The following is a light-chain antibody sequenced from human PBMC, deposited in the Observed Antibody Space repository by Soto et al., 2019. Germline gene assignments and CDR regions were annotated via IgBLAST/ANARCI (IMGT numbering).Light chain of an antibody. Sequence: EIVMTQSPATLSVSPGERATLSCRASQSVSSNLAWYQQKPGQAPRLLIYGASTRATGIPAWFSGSGSGTEFTLTISSLQSEYFVVYYCQQYNNWPRTFGQGTKVEIK. V-gene: IGKV3-15*01. CDR3: QQYNNWPRT. CDR1: QSVSSN. J-gene: IGKJ1*01. CDR2: GAS.